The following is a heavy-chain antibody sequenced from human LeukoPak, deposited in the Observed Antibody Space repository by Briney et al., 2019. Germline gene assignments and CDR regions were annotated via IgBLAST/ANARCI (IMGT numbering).Heavy chain of an antibody. V-gene: IGHV3-23*01. CDR1: GFTFSGYA. D-gene: IGHD3-10*01. Sequence: GSLRLSWAASGFTFSGYAMSWVRQAPGKGLQWVSTISRSGDNTYYADSVKGRFTISRDNSKNTLYVQMNSLRAEDTAIYYCAKAGANWFDPWGQGTLVTVSS. CDR3: AKAGANWFDP. J-gene: IGHJ5*02. CDR2: ISRSGDNT.